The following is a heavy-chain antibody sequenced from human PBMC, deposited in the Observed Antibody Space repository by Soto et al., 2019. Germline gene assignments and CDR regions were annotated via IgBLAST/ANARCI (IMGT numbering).Heavy chain of an antibody. CDR2: ISGSGGST. Sequence: GGSLRLSCAASGFTFSSYAMSWVRQAPGKGLEWVSAISGSGGSTYYADSVKGRFTISRDNSKNTLYLQMNSLRAEDTAVYYCAKNRPLYSKRYYYYYMDVWGKGTTVTVYS. J-gene: IGHJ6*03. CDR1: GFTFSSYA. V-gene: IGHV3-23*01. D-gene: IGHD4-4*01. CDR3: AKNRPLYSKRYYYYYMDV.